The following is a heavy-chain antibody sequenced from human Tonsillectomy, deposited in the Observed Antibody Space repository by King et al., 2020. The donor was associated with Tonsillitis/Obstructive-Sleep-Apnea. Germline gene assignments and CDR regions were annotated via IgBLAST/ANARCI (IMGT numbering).Heavy chain of an antibody. J-gene: IGHJ5*02. Sequence: EVQLVESGGGLVQPGGSLRLSCAASGFTFSSYALSWVRQAPGKGLEWVSAISGSGGSTYYADSVKGRFTISRDNSKNTLYLQMNSLRAEDTAVYYCAKVGDYCSSTNCRNWFDPWGQGTLVTVSS. CDR2: ISGSGGST. CDR3: AKVGDYCSSTNCRNWFDP. V-gene: IGHV3-23*04. D-gene: IGHD2-2*01. CDR1: GFTFSSYA.